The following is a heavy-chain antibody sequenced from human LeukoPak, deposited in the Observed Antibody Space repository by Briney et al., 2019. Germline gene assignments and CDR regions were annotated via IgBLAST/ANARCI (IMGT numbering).Heavy chain of an antibody. CDR3: ARDLKRLAAVQPPEFDY. V-gene: IGHV3-20*04. J-gene: IGHJ4*02. CDR2: INWKGGST. CDR1: GFTFSSHS. D-gene: IGHD6-13*01. Sequence: GGSLRLSCAASGFTFSSHSMNWVRQAPGKGLEWVSGINWKGGSTGYGDSVEGRFTISRDNAENSLYLQMNGLRAEDTALYYCARDLKRLAAVQPPEFDYRGQGTLVTVSS.